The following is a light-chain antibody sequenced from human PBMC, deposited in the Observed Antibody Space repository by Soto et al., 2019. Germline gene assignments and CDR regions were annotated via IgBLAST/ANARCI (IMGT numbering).Light chain of an antibody. V-gene: IGLV2-14*03. Sequence: QLVLTQPASVSGSPGQSITISCTGTSSDVGGYNYVSWYQQHPGKAPELMIYDVSNRPSGVSNRFSGSKSGNTASLTISGLQAEDEADYYCSSYTSSSTRVFGTGTKLTVL. CDR3: SSYTSSSTRV. J-gene: IGLJ1*01. CDR2: DVS. CDR1: SSDVGGYNY.